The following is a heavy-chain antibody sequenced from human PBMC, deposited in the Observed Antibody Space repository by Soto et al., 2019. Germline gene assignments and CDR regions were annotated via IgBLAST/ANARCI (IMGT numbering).Heavy chain of an antibody. CDR2: INAGNGDT. D-gene: IGHD5-12*01. CDR3: AREGVAPYYYYGMDV. CDR1: GYTFTIYA. J-gene: IGHJ6*02. V-gene: IGHV1-3*01. Sequence: ASVNVSCKASGYTFTIYAMHWVLQAPGQRLEWMGWINAGNGDTKYSQKFQGRVTITRDTSASTAYMELSSLRSEDTAVYYCAREGVAPYYYYGMDVWGQGTPVTVSS.